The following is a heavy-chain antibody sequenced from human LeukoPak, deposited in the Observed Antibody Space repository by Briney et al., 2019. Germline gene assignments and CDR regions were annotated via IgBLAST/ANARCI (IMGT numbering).Heavy chain of an antibody. D-gene: IGHD3-9*01. CDR2: IYYSGST. J-gene: IGHJ3*02. CDR1: GGSISSYY. Sequence: TSETLSLTCTVSGGSISSYYWSWIRQPPGKGLEWIGYIYYSGSTNYNPSLKSRVTISVDTSKNQFSLKLSSVTAADTAVYYCARRYYDILTGYYNDAFDIWGQGTMVTVSS. V-gene: IGHV4-59*01. CDR3: ARRYYDILTGYYNDAFDI.